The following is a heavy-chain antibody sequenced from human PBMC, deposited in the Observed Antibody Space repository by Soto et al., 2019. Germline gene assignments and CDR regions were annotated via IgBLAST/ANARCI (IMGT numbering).Heavy chain of an antibody. Sequence: ASVKVSCKASGYTFTSYGISWVRQAPGQGLEGMGWISAYNGNTNYAQKLQGRVTMTTDTSTSTAYMELRSLRSDDTAVYYCSFVSPSIFGVVSEPDPWGQGTLVTVSS. CDR3: SFVSPSIFGVVSEPDP. V-gene: IGHV1-18*01. CDR1: GYTFTSYG. D-gene: IGHD3-3*01. CDR2: ISAYNGNT. J-gene: IGHJ5*02.